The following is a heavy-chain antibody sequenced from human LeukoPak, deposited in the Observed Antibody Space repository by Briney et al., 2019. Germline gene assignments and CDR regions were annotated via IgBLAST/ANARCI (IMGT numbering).Heavy chain of an antibody. D-gene: IGHD3-10*01. CDR3: ARDYYGSGSYAC. V-gene: IGHV1-18*01. CDR2: ISAYNGNT. Sequence: ASVKVSCKASGYTFTSYGISWVRQAPGQGLEWMGWISAYNGNTNYAQKLQGRVTMTTDTSTSTACMELRSLRSDDTAVYYCARDYYGSGSYACWGQGTLVTVSS. J-gene: IGHJ4*02. CDR1: GYTFTSYG.